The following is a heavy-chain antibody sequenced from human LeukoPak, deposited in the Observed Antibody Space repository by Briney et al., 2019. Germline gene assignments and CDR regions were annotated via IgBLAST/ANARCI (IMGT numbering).Heavy chain of an antibody. Sequence: SETLSLTCTVSGGSISSYYWSWIRQPPGKGLEWIGYIYYSGGTNYNPSLKSRVIISIDTSKNQFFLKLSSVTAADTAVYYCARGDDSSSWSPFDDYWGQGTLVTVSS. D-gene: IGHD6-13*01. V-gene: IGHV4-59*01. J-gene: IGHJ4*02. CDR3: ARGDDSSSWSPFDDY. CDR2: IYYSGGT. CDR1: GGSISSYY.